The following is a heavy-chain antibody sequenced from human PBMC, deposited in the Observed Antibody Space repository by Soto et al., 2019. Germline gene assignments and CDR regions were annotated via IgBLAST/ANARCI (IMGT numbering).Heavy chain of an antibody. J-gene: IGHJ5*02. D-gene: IGHD5-12*01. CDR2: IYYSGST. CDR3: AREAGGGVATIWYNWFDP. V-gene: IGHV4-59*08. Sequence: QVQLQESGPGLVKPSETLSLTCTVSGGSISSYYWSWIRQPPGKGLEWIGYIYYSGSTNYNPSLKSRVTISVDTAENQFSLKLSSVTAADTAVYYCAREAGGGVATIWYNWFDPWGQGTLVTVSS. CDR1: GGSISSYY.